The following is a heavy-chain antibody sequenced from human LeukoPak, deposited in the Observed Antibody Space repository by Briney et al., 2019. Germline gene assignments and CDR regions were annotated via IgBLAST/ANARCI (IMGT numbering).Heavy chain of an antibody. J-gene: IGHJ6*03. D-gene: IGHD2-21*02. CDR1: GGSFSDYY. CDR2: INHSGSA. V-gene: IGHV4-34*01. CDR3: ARIYCGGDCRGYYYHYYMDV. Sequence: SETLSLTCAVYGGSFSDYYWSWIRQPPGKGLEWIGEINHSGSANYNPSLKSRVTISVDTSKNQFSLKLSSVTAADTAVYYCARIYCGGDCRGYYYHYYMDVWGKGTTVTISS.